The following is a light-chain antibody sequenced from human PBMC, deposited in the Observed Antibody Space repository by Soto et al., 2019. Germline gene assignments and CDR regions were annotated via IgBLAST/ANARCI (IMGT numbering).Light chain of an antibody. CDR1: QSVSSSY. CDR3: QQYGSLSWT. J-gene: IGKJ1*01. CDR2: GAS. V-gene: IGKV3-20*01. Sequence: EIVFAQFPGTLSLSPGERTPLSWRASQSVSSSYLAWCQQKPGQAPRLLIYGASTRATGVPDRFSGSGSGTDFTLTISRLEPEDFAVYHCQQYGSLSWTFGQGTKVDIK.